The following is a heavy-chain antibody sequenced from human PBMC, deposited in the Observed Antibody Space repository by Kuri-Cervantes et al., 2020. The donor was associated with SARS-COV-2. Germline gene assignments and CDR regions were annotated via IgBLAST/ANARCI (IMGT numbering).Heavy chain of an antibody. Sequence: SVKVSCKASGYTFTSYYMHWVRQAPGQGLEWMGIINPSGGSTSYAQKFQGRVTMTEDTSTDTAYMELSSLRSEDTAVYYCATWSGYYYYMDVWGKGTTVTVSS. CDR2: INPSGGST. CDR1: GYTFTSYY. J-gene: IGHJ6*03. CDR3: ATWSGYYYYMDV. D-gene: IGHD3-3*01. V-gene: IGHV1-46*01.